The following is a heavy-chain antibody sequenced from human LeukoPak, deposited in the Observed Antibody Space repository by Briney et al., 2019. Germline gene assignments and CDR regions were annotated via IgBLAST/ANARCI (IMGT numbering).Heavy chain of an antibody. Sequence: GGSLSLSWAASGFSFSSYGMRWVRQAPGGGLECVSAVSGSGGSTCYADTVKGPFTISRDNSKNTLYLQMSSLRAEETAVYYCAKTNMDRRVMDVWGQGTTVTVSS. CDR3: AKTNMDRRVMDV. D-gene: IGHD3-10*01. CDR1: GFSFSSYG. V-gene: IGHV3-23*01. J-gene: IGHJ6*01. CDR2: VSGSGGST.